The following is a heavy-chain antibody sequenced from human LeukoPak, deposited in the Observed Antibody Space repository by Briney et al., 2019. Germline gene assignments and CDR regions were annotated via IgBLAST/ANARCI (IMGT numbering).Heavy chain of an antibody. CDR2: ISGGGGDT. D-gene: IGHD6-6*01. V-gene: IGHV3-23*01. CDR1: GFTVSNNF. CDR3: ASTGSSLNYPLDY. J-gene: IGHJ4*02. Sequence: GGSLRLSCAASGFTVSNNFMSWVRQAPGKGLEWVSVISGGGGDTYYADSVKGRFTISRDNSKNTLYLQMNSLRAEDTAVYYCASTGSSLNYPLDYWGQGTLVSVSS.